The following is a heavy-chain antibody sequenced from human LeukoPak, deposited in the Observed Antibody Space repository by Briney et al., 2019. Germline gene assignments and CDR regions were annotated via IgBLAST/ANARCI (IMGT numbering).Heavy chain of an antibody. CDR2: ISNSGYT. CDR3: AGDRTMTGDRGIDY. V-gene: IGHV3-21*01. CDR1: GFTFSTYS. D-gene: IGHD3-22*01. J-gene: IGHJ4*02. Sequence: PGGALRLSCAASGFTFSTYSMNWVRQAPGKGLEWVSAISNSGYTYYADSLKGRVTISRDNAKSSLYLQMNSLRAEDTAVYYCAGDRTMTGDRGIDYWGQGTPVTVSS.